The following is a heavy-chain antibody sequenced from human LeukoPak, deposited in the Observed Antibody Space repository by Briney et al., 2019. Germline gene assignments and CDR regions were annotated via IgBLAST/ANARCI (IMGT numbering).Heavy chain of an antibody. CDR3: ARDRLDITVAGTVDY. Sequence: PGGSLRLSCAASGFTFSSYPMHWVRQAPGKGLEWVAVISYDGSNKYYADSVKGRFTISRDNSKNTQYLQMDSLRAEDTAVYYCARDRLDITVAGTVDYWGQGTLVTVSS. CDR1: GFTFSSYP. J-gene: IGHJ4*02. D-gene: IGHD6-19*01. V-gene: IGHV3-30-3*01. CDR2: ISYDGSNK.